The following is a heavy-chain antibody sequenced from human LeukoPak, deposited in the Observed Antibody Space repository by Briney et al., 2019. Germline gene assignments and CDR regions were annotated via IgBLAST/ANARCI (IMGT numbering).Heavy chain of an antibody. J-gene: IGHJ5*02. V-gene: IGHV1-24*01. CDR2: FDPEDGET. D-gene: IGHD3-9*01. Sequence: ASVKVSCKVYGDIITELAIHWVRQAPGKGLECMGGFDPEDGETTYAQKFQGRVSMTEDTSTDTAYMEVSSLESDDTAVYYCVAARIDWGRNWFDPWGQGTLLIVSS. CDR1: GDIITELA. CDR3: VAARIDWGRNWFDP.